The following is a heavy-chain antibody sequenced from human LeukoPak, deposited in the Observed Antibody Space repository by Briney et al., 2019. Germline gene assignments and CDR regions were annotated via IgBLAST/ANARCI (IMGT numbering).Heavy chain of an antibody. CDR2: FDPEDGET. CDR3: ATVRADGDYYYYMDV. V-gene: IGHV1-24*01. CDR1: GYTLTELS. J-gene: IGHJ6*03. Sequence: ASVKVSCKVSGYTLTELSMHWVRQAPGKGLEWMGGFDPEDGETIYAQKFQGRVTMTEDTSTDTAYMELSSLRSGDTAVYYCATVRADGDYYYYMDVWGKGTTVTISS. D-gene: IGHD6-13*01.